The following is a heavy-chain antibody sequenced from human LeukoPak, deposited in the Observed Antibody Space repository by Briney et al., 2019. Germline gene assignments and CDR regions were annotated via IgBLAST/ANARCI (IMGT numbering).Heavy chain of an antibody. D-gene: IGHD2-2*01. J-gene: IGHJ4*02. CDR1: GFTLRSHA. V-gene: IGHV3-23*01. CDR3: AKDKLPTAMFSYVY. CDR2: IAYSGDST. Sequence: GGSLRLSCAASGFTLRSHAMTWVRQAPGEGLEWVSGIAYSGDSTYYAGSVKGRFTISRDNSRNTLYLQMNSLRAEDTAVYYGAKDKLPTAMFSYVYWGQGTLVTVSS.